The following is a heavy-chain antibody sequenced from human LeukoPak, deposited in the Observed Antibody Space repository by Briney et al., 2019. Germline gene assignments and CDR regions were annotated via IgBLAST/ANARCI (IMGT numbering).Heavy chain of an antibody. CDR3: ARVPSIVGATGAFDI. D-gene: IGHD1-26*01. Sequence: SETLSLTCTVSRGSISNYYWGWIRQPPGKGLEWIGSIYYSGSTYYNPSLKSRVTISVDTSKNQFSLKLSSVTAADTAVYYCARVPSIVGATGAFDIWGQGTMVTVSS. CDR2: IYYSGST. CDR1: RGSISNYY. J-gene: IGHJ3*02. V-gene: IGHV4-39*07.